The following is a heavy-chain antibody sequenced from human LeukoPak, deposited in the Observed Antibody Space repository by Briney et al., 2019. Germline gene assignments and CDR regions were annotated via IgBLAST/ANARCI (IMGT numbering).Heavy chain of an antibody. J-gene: IGHJ4*02. D-gene: IGHD6-13*01. CDR3: ATDNVRTAGPPLSFDY. CDR2: FDPEDGET. CDR1: GYTLTELS. V-gene: IGHV1-24*01. Sequence: AASVKVSCKVSGYTLTELSMHWVRQAPGKGLEWMGGFDPEDGETIYAQKFQGRVTMTEDTSTDTAYMELSSLRSEDTAVYYCATDNVRTAGPPLSFDYWGQGTLVTVSS.